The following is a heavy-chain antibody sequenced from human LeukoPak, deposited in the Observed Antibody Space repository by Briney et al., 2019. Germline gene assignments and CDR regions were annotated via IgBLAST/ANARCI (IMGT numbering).Heavy chain of an antibody. V-gene: IGHV3-23*01. CDR1: GFTFSGYT. J-gene: IGHJ3*02. Sequence: GGSLRLSCAASGFTFSGYTMSWVRQAPGKGLEWVSAISGSGGSTSSADSVKGRFTISRDNSKNTLYLQMNSLRVEDTAVYFCARGGSPPEALGDAFDIWGQGTMVTVSS. D-gene: IGHD1-26*01. CDR3: ARGGSPPEALGDAFDI. CDR2: ISGSGGST.